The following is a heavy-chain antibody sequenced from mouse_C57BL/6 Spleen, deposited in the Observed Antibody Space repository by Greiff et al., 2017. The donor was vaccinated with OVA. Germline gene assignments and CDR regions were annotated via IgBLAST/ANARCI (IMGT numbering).Heavy chain of an antibody. Sequence: QVQLQQSGAELVRPGTSVKVSCKASGYAFTNYLIEWVKQRPGQGLEWIGVINPGSGGTNYNEKFKGKATLTADKSSSTAYMQLSSLTSEDSAVYFCARNHYYGSSPWFAYWGQGTLVTVSA. CDR2: INPGSGGT. J-gene: IGHJ3*01. CDR3: ARNHYYGSSPWFAY. D-gene: IGHD1-1*01. V-gene: IGHV1-54*01. CDR1: GYAFTNYL.